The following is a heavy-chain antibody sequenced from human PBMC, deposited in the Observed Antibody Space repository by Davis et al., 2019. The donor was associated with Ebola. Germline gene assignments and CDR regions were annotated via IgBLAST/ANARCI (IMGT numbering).Heavy chain of an antibody. CDR3: ARALRNYGSGSYPGY. V-gene: IGHV3-74*01. CDR1: GFTFSNYW. Sequence: PGGSLRLSCAASGFTFSNYWMHWVRQAPGKGLVWVSRINSDGSSTSYADSVKGRFTISRDNAKNTLYRQMNSLRAEDTAVYYCARALRNYGSGSYPGYWGQGTLVTVSS. CDR2: INSDGSST. J-gene: IGHJ4*02. D-gene: IGHD3-10*01.